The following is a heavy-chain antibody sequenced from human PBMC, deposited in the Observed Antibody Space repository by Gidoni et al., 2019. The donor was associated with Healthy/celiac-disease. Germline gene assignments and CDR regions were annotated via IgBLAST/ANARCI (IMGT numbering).Heavy chain of an antibody. D-gene: IGHD3-16*02. Sequence: QVQLQQWGAGLLKPSETLSLTCAVYGGSFRGYYWSWIRQPPGKGLEWIGEINHSGSTNYNPSLKSRVTISVDTSKNQFSLKLSSVTAADTAVYYCARGKIGYYDYVWGSYRFYYFDYWGQGTLVTVSS. V-gene: IGHV4-34*01. CDR3: ARGKIGYYDYVWGSYRFYYFDY. J-gene: IGHJ4*02. CDR1: GGSFRGYY. CDR2: INHSGST.